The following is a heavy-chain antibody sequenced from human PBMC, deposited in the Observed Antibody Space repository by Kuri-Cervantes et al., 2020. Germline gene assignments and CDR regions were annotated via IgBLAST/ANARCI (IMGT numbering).Heavy chain of an antibody. Sequence: GESLKISCAASGFTFSTYSMNWVRQAPGKGLEWVSYISGSGSTIYYADSVKGRFTISRDNAKNALYLQINSLRAEDTAVYYCARDSGTSSFYRMDVWGKGTTVTVSS. CDR1: GFTFSTYS. D-gene: IGHD2-2*01. CDR3: ARDSGTSSFYRMDV. J-gene: IGHJ6*03. CDR2: ISGSGSTI. V-gene: IGHV3-48*01.